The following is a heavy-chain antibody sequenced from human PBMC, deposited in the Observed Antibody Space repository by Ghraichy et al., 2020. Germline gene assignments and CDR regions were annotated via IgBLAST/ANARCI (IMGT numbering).Heavy chain of an antibody. J-gene: IGHJ4*02. CDR2: IYGGDSDT. V-gene: IGHV5-51*01. Sequence: GESLNISCEGSGYTFTKFWIAWVRQMPGKGLEWMGTIYGGDSDTRYRPSFQGQVTISADRSIRTVYLQWSSLKASDTAMYYCARQKDGYNGGLDYWGQGTLVTVSP. D-gene: IGHD5-24*01. CDR3: ARQKDGYNGGLDY. CDR1: GYTFTKFW.